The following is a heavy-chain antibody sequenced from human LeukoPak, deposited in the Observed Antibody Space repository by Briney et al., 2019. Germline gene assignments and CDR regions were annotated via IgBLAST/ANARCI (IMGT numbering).Heavy chain of an antibody. CDR1: GGSFSGYY. CDR2: INHSGST. CDR3: ATLTSFGVVRSFDP. D-gene: IGHD3-3*01. J-gene: IGHJ5*02. V-gene: IGHV4-34*01. Sequence: SETLSLTCAVYGGSFSGYYWSWIRQPPGKGLEWIGEINHSGSTNYNPSLKSRVTISVDTSKNQFSLKLSSVTAADTAVYYCATLTSFGVVRSFDPWGQGTLDTVSS.